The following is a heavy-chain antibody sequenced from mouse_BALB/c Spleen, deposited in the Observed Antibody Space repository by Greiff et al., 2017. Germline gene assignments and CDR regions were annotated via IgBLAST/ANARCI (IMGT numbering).Heavy chain of an antibody. Sequence: EVKVVESGGGLVQPGGSLKLSCAASGFTFSSYGMSWVRQTPDKRLELVATINSNGGSTYYPDSVKGRFTISRDNAKNTLYLQMSSLKSEDTAMYYCARGGYGSSEWYFDVWGAGTTVTVSS. V-gene: IGHV5-6-3*01. D-gene: IGHD1-1*01. CDR1: GFTFSSYG. J-gene: IGHJ1*01. CDR3: ARGGYGSSEWYFDV. CDR2: INSNGGST.